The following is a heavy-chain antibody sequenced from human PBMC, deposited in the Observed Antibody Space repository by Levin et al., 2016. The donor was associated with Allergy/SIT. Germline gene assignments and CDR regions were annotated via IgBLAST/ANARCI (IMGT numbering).Heavy chain of an antibody. J-gene: IGHJ5*02. Sequence: ASVKVSCKASEYTFTGYYMHWLRQAPGQGLEWMGWINPNSGGTNYAQKFQGRVTMTRDTSISTAYMELSRLRSDDTAVYYCARAPPLYSSGWANWFDPWGQGTLVTVSS. CDR3: ARAPPLYSSGWANWFDP. D-gene: IGHD6-19*01. V-gene: IGHV1-2*02. CDR2: INPNSGGT. CDR1: EYTFTGYY.